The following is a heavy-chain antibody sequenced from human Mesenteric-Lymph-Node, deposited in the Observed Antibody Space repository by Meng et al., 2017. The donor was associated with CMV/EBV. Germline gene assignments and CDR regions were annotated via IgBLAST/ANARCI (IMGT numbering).Heavy chain of an antibody. Sequence: GGSLRLSCAASGFTFSSYWMHWVRQAPGKGLEWVASIKHDGSEKYYVDSVKGRFTVSRDNANNSLYVQMNSLRVDDTAVYCCAKGTYYYGMDVWGQGIRVTVSS. J-gene: IGHJ6*02. V-gene: IGHV3-7*01. CDR1: GFTFSSYW. CDR3: AKGTYYYGMDV. CDR2: IKHDGSEK.